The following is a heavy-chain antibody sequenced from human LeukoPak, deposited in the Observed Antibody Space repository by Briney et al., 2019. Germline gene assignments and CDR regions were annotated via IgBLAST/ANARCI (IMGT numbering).Heavy chain of an antibody. J-gene: IGHJ4*02. Sequence: GESLKISCKGSGYSFTSYWIGWVRQMPGKGLEWMGIIYPGDSDTRYSPSFQGQVTISADKSISTAYLQWSSLKASDTAMYCCARRQGYYYDSSGYYPLLPFDYWGQGTLVTVSS. CDR3: ARRQGYYYDSSGYYPLLPFDY. D-gene: IGHD3-22*01. V-gene: IGHV5-51*01. CDR2: IYPGDSDT. CDR1: GYSFTSYW.